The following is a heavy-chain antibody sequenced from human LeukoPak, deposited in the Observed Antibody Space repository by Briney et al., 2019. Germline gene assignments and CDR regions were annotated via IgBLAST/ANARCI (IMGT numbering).Heavy chain of an antibody. CDR3: ARGGCSGGSCYYAFDI. D-gene: IGHD2-15*01. CDR1: GGSFSSYY. V-gene: IGHV4-59*01. CDR2: IYYSGST. Sequence: PSETLSLTCTVSGGSFSSYYRSWIRQPPGKGLEWIGYIYYSGSTDYNPSLKSRVTISVETSKNQFSLNLSSVTAADTAVYYCARGGCSGGSCYYAFDIWGQGTMVTVSS. J-gene: IGHJ3*02.